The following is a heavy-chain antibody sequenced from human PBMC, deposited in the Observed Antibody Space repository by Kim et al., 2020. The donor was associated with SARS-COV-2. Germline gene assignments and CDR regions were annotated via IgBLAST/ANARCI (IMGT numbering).Heavy chain of an antibody. D-gene: IGHD3-3*01. Sequence: FQGRVTITRDTSASTAYMELSSLRSEDTAVYYCARVGLDFWSGYFLSFDPWGQGTLVTVSS. J-gene: IGHJ5*02. CDR3: ARVGLDFWSGYFLSFDP. V-gene: IGHV1-3*01.